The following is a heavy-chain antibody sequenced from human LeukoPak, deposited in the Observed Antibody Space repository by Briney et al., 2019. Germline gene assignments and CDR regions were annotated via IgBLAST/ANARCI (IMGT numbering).Heavy chain of an antibody. CDR3: ARDASIAARPLYY. J-gene: IGHJ4*02. V-gene: IGHV1-69*05. D-gene: IGHD6-6*01. CDR2: IIPIFGTA. CDR1: GGTFISYA. Sequence: SVKVSCKASGGTFISYAISWVRQAPGQGLEWMGGIIPIFGTANYAQKFQGRVTITTDESTSTAYMELSSLRSEDTAVYYCARDASIAARPLYYWGQGTLVTVSS.